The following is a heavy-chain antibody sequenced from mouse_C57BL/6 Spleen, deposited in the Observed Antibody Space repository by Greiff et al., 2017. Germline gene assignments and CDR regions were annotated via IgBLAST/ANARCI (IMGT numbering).Heavy chain of an antibody. Sequence: EVQLQQSGPELVKPGASVKISCKASGYSFTDYNMNWVKQSNGTSLEWIGVINPNCGTPCYNQKFKGKATLTVEQSSSTAYMQLHKLTSEDSAVYYCANCSLRFAYWGQGTLVTVSA. CDR2: INPNCGTP. CDR1: GYSFTDYN. V-gene: IGHV1-39*01. CDR3: ANCSLRFAY. D-gene: IGHD1-1*01. J-gene: IGHJ3*01.